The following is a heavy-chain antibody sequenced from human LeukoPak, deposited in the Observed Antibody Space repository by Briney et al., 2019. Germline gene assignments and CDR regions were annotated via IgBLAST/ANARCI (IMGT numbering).Heavy chain of an antibody. CDR1: GFTFSSYS. Sequence: GGSLRLSCAASGFTFSSYSMNWVRQAPGKGLEWVSYISSSSGTIYYADSVKGRFTISRDNAKNSLYLQMNSLRAEDTAVYYCARVLRAYCGGDCSNWGQGTLVTVPS. D-gene: IGHD2-21*02. V-gene: IGHV3-48*04. CDR3: ARVLRAYCGGDCSN. CDR2: ISSSSGTI. J-gene: IGHJ4*02.